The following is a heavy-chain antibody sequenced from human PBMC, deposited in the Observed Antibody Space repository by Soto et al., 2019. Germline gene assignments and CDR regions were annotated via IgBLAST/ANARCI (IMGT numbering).Heavy chain of an antibody. Sequence: GGSKRLSCAAAGFMFSGYWRGWVRQAPGKGLEWVANIKEDGSEKYYLDSVKGRFTISRDNAKKSLYLQINSLRAEDTAVYYCARDFVVGGPTINYYYGMDVWGQGTTVTVSS. CDR2: IKEDGSEK. CDR3: ARDFVVGGPTINYYYGMDV. J-gene: IGHJ6*02. V-gene: IGHV3-7*01. CDR1: GFMFSGYW. D-gene: IGHD1-26*01.